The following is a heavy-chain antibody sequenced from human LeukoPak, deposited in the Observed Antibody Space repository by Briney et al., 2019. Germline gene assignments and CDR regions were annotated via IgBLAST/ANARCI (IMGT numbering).Heavy chain of an antibody. CDR1: GYTFTGYY. V-gene: IGHV1-2*02. Sequence: GASVKVSCKASGYTFTGYYMHWVRQAPGQGLEWMGWINPNSGGANYAQKFQGRVTMTRDTSISTAYMELSRLRSDDTAVYYCARDYYGSGSYYNWGQGTLVTVSS. CDR3: ARDYYGSGSYYN. D-gene: IGHD3-10*01. J-gene: IGHJ4*02. CDR2: INPNSGGA.